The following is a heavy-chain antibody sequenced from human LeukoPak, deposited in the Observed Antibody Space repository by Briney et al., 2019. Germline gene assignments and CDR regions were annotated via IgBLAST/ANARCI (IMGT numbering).Heavy chain of an antibody. CDR1: GFTFSSYG. J-gene: IGHJ3*02. CDR2: IRYDGSNK. D-gene: IGHD3-22*01. V-gene: IGHV3-30*02. CDR3: AREGERYYDSSCYPGDAFDI. Sequence: GGTLRLSCAASGFTFSSYGIHWVRQAPGKGLEWVAFIRYDGSNKYYADSVKGRFTISRDNSKNTLYLQMNSLRAEDTAVYYCAREGERYYDSSCYPGDAFDIWGQGTMVTVSS.